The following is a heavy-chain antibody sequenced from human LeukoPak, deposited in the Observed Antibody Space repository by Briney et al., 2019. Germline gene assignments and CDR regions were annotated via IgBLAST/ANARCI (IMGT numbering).Heavy chain of an antibody. J-gene: IGHJ4*02. Sequence: GGSLRLSCAVSGFTFSSYWMHWVRQAPGKGLVWVSRINNDGSTTAYADSVKGRFTISRDNTKNTLYLQMNSLRTEDTAVYYCARTYSSFDYWGQGTLVTVSS. V-gene: IGHV3-74*01. D-gene: IGHD6-19*01. CDR3: ARTYSSFDY. CDR1: GFTFSSYW. CDR2: INNDGSTT.